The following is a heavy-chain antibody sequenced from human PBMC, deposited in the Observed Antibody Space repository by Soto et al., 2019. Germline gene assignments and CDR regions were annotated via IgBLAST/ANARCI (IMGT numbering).Heavy chain of an antibody. V-gene: IGHV1-69*13. CDR3: ARDLDEPGGKGSYWYFDL. CDR2: IIPIFGTA. CDR1: GGTFSSYA. Sequence: ASVKVSCKASGGTFSSYAISWVRQAPGQGLEWMGGIIPIFGTANYAQKFQGRVTITADESTSTAYMELSSLRSEDTAVYYCARDLDEPGGKGSYWYFDLWGRGTLVTVSS. D-gene: IGHD2-15*01. J-gene: IGHJ2*01.